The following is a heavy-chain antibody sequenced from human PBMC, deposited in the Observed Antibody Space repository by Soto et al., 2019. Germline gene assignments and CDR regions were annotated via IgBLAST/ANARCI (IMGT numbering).Heavy chain of an antibody. V-gene: IGHV4-59*01. J-gene: IGHJ6*02. CDR3: ASSNIAAAGFYYYGMDV. D-gene: IGHD6-13*01. CDR1: GGSISSYY. CDR2: IYYSGST. Sequence: QVQLQESGPGPVKPSETLSLTCTVSGGSISSYYWSWIRQPPGKGLEWIGYIYYSGSTNYNPSLKSRVTISVDTSKNQFSLKLSSVTAADTAVYYCASSNIAAAGFYYYGMDVWGRGTTVTVSS.